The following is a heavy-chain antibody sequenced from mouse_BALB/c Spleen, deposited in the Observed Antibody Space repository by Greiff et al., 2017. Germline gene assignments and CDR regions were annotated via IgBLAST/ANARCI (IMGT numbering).Heavy chain of an antibody. CDR2: ISSGSSTI. J-gene: IGHJ3*01. D-gene: IGHD1-1*01. CDR3: ARLTYYYGSSYAPCFAF. Sequence: EVQLMESGGGLVQPGGSRKLSCAASGFTFSSFGMHWVRQAPEKGLEWVAYISSGSSTIYYADTVKGRFTISRDNPKNTLFLQMTSLRSEDTAMYYCARLTYYYGSSYAPCFAFGCRGTRVTVSA. V-gene: IGHV5-17*02. CDR1: GFTFSSFG.